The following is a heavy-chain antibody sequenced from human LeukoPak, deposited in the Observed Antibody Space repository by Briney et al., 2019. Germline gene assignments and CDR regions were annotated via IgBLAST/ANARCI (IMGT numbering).Heavy chain of an antibody. Sequence: GGSLRLSCAASGFTFSSYSMNWVRQAPGKGLEWVSSISSSSSYIYYADSVKGRFTISRDNAKNSLYLQMNSLRAEDTAVYYCAREYSDGSKTFDIWGQGTMVTVSS. V-gene: IGHV3-21*01. CDR2: ISSSSSYI. CDR1: GFTFSSYS. CDR3: AREYSDGSKTFDI. D-gene: IGHD2-21*02. J-gene: IGHJ3*02.